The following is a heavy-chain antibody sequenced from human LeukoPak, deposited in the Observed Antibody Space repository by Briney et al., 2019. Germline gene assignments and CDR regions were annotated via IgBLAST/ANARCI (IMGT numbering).Heavy chain of an antibody. CDR2: ISGSGGST. V-gene: IGHV3-23*01. Sequence: GGSLRLSCAASGFTFSSYAMSWVRQAPGKGLEWVSAISGSGGSTYYADSVKGRFTISRDNSKNTLYLQMNSLRAEDTAVYYCAKDLRGMTTVTSGRDYWGQGTLATVSS. J-gene: IGHJ4*02. D-gene: IGHD4-11*01. CDR1: GFTFSSYA. CDR3: AKDLRGMTTVTSGRDY.